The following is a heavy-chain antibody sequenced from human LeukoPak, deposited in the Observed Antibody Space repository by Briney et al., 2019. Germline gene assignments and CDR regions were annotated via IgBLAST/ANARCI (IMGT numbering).Heavy chain of an antibody. CDR2: AYYRSKWYN. J-gene: IGHJ3*02. CDR1: GDSVSSNSAA. D-gene: IGHD3-16*01. CDR3: ARDGHPWGIEDAFDI. Sequence: SQTLSLTCAISGDSVSSNSAAWNRIRQSPSRGLEWLGRAYYRSKWYNDYAVCVKSRITINPDTSKNQFSLQLNSVTPEDTAVYYCARDGHPWGIEDAFDIWGQGTMVTVSS. V-gene: IGHV6-1*01.